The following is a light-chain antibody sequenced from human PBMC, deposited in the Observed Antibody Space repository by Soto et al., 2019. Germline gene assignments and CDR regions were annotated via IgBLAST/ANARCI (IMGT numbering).Light chain of an antibody. CDR1: QSISSW. Sequence: DIQMTQSPSTLSGSVVDRVTITCRASQSISSWLAWYQQKPGKAPKGLIYKASTLESGAPSRFSGSGSGTEFTLTISSLQPDDFATYCCQHYNSYSEAFGQGTKVDIK. CDR3: QHYNSYSEA. CDR2: KAS. J-gene: IGKJ1*01. V-gene: IGKV1-5*03.